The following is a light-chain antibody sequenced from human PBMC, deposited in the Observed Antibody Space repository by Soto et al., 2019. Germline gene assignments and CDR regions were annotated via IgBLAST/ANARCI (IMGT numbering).Light chain of an antibody. V-gene: IGKV2-28*01. CDR2: LGS. Sequence: DIVMTQSPLSLPVTPGESASISCRSSQSLLHSNGYNYLDWYLQKPGQSPQLLIYLGSNRASGAPERFSGSGSGTDFTLKISRVEAEDVGVYYCMQALQTPLTFGGGTKVEIK. CDR1: QSLLHSNGYNY. J-gene: IGKJ4*01. CDR3: MQALQTPLT.